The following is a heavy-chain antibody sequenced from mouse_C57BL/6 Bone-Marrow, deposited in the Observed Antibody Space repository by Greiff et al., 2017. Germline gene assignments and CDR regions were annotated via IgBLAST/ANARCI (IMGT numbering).Heavy chain of an antibody. V-gene: IGHV1-39*01. CDR3: AREGVVATDY. CDR2: INPTYGTT. D-gene: IGHD1-1*01. J-gene: IGHJ2*01. CDR1: GYSFTDYN. Sequence: VQLTESGPELVKPGASVKISCKASGYSFTDYNMNWVKQSNGKSLEWIGVINPTYGTTSHNQKFKGKATLTVDQSSSTAYMQLNSRTSEDSAVYYCAREGVVATDYWGQGTTLTVSS.